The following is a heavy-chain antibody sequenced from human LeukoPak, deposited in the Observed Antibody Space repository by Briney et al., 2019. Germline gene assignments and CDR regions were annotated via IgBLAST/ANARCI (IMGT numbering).Heavy chain of an antibody. Sequence: AGGSLRLSCAASGFTFSVYWMTWVRQAPGKGLEWVANINQDGTEKYYVDSVKGRFTISRDNAKNSLYLQMNSLRAEDTAVYYCGEGSKGAWFPNYWGQGTLVTVSS. V-gene: IGHV3-7*05. CDR2: INQDGTEK. CDR3: GEGSKGAWFPNY. J-gene: IGHJ4*02. CDR1: GFTFSVYW. D-gene: IGHD1-26*01.